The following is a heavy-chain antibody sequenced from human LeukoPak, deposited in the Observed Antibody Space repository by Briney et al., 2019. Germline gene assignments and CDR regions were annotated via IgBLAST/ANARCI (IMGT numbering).Heavy chain of an antibody. CDR1: GFTFSTYN. J-gene: IGHJ1*01. CDR3: ARGFGALQH. V-gene: IGHV3-48*01. CDR2: ISSSSSTM. Sequence: GGSLRLSCAASGFTFSTYNMNWVRQAPGKGLEWVSYISSSSSTMYYADSLKGRFTISRDNAKNSLYLQMNSLRAEDTAVYYCARGFGALQHWGQGTLVTVSS. D-gene: IGHD3-3*01.